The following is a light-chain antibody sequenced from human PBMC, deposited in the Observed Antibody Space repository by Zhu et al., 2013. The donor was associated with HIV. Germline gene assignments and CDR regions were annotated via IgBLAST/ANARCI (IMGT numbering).Light chain of an antibody. V-gene: IGLV2-14*01. CDR3: SSYTTSSTRV. CDR2: DVS. Sequence: QSAPTQPASVSGSPGQSITISCTGTSSDVGAYNYVSWYQQHPGKAPKLMIYDVSNRPSGVSNRFSGSKSGNAASLTISGLQAEDEADYYCSSYTTSSTRVFGTGTKVTVL. CDR1: SSDVGAYNY. J-gene: IGLJ1*01.